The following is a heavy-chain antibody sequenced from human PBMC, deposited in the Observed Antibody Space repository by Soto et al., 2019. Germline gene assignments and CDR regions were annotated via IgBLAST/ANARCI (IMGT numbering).Heavy chain of an antibody. CDR1: GYAFGDYD. D-gene: IGHD1-1*01. CDR2: MNPNSANT. J-gene: IGHJ1*01. Sequence: ASGKVSCKASGYAFGDYDISWVRQAPGQGLEWMGWMNPNSANTGYAQKFQGRVSMTRDMSISTAYMELGRLRPEDTAIYYCAKMATYGTLNLFASCGQGSLVTGSS. CDR3: AKMATYGTLNLFAS. V-gene: IGHV1-8*01.